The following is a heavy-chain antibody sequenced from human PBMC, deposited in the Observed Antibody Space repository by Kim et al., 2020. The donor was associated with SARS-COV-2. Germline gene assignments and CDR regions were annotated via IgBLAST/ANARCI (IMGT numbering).Heavy chain of an antibody. D-gene: IGHD3-10*01. CDR2: IYYSGTT. V-gene: IGHV4-59*08. J-gene: IGHJ2*01. CDR3: VRGGLNYYGSGSLFYFDL. CDR1: GGSISSYY. Sequence: SETLSLTCTVSGGSISSYYWSWIRQPPRKGLEWIGYIYYSGTTNYNPSLKSRLTISVDTSKNQFSLKLSSVTAADTAVYYCVRGGLNYYGSGSLFYFDLWGRGTLVTVSS.